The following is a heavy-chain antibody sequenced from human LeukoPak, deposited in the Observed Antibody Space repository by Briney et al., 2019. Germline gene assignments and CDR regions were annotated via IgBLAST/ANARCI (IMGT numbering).Heavy chain of an antibody. Sequence: GGSLRLSCAASRFRFSTFPMGWVRQAPGKGLEWGSGISAGGETTFYADSVRGRLTISRDNSKNTLCLQMHSLRADDTAVYYCAKSLLTTATGTGRAFDIWGQGTMVTVSS. D-gene: IGHD1-1*01. J-gene: IGHJ3*02. CDR2: ISAGGETT. CDR3: AKSLLTTATGTGRAFDI. CDR1: RFRFSTFP. V-gene: IGHV3-23*01.